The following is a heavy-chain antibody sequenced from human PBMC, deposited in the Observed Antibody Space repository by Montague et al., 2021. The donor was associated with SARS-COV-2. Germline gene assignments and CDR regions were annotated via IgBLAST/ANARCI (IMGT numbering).Heavy chain of an antibody. J-gene: IGHJ4*02. D-gene: IGHD3-22*01. Sequence: SLRLSCAASGFTFSSYWMSWVRQAPGKGLEWVANIKEDGSEKKYXGSVKGRFTISRDNAKDSLYLQMNSLRAEDTAVYYCAREYFDNSGMGHYWGQGTLVTASS. CDR3: AREYFDNSGMGHY. CDR1: GFTFSSYW. V-gene: IGHV3-7*01. CDR2: IKEDGSEK.